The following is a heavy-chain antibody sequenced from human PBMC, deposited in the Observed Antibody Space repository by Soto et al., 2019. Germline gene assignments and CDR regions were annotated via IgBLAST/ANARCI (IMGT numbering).Heavy chain of an antibody. CDR3: ARGPSSDKVDY. Sequence: NPSETLSLTCTVSRGSINNSYWTWIRQPPGKRLEWIGYIHYTGTTNHNPSLRGRVTMSVDTSNNQFSLKLSSVTAADTAVYYCARGPSSDKVDYWGQGTLVTVSS. V-gene: IGHV4-59*08. CDR1: RGSINNSY. J-gene: IGHJ4*02. CDR2: IHYTGTT. D-gene: IGHD3-10*01.